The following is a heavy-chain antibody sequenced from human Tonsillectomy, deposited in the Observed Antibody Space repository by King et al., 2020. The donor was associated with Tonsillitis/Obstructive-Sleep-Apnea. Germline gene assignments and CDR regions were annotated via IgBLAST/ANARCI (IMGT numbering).Heavy chain of an antibody. CDR2: IISIGIGP. V-gene: IGHV3-23*04. J-gene: IGHJ3*02. CDR1: GFTFPTYA. D-gene: IGHD6-19*01. CDR3: AKGLSGGAVAAPGKAFDI. Sequence: VQLVESGGGLVQPGGSLNFPGPALGFTFPTYARTWFPQPPGKVLDWFPIIISIGIGPSFPAPVKGRLSISRDNSKNTVYLQMNSLRAEDTAVYYCAKGLSGGAVAAPGKAFDIWGQGTVVTVSS.